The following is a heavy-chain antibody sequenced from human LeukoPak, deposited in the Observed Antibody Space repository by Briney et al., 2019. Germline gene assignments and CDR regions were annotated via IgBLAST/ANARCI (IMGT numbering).Heavy chain of an antibody. Sequence: PGGSLRLSCAASGFTFDDYAMHWVRQAPGKGLEWVSGISWNSGSIGYADSVKGRFTISRDNAKNSLYLQMNSLRAEDTALYYCAKDIMAKTDYYYGMDVWGQGTTVTVSS. V-gene: IGHV3-9*01. CDR1: GFTFDDYA. CDR2: ISWNSGSI. J-gene: IGHJ6*02. CDR3: AKDIMAKTDYYYGMDV. D-gene: IGHD3-10*01.